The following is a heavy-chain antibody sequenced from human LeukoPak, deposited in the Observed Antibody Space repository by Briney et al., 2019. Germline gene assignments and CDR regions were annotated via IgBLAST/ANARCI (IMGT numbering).Heavy chain of an antibody. CDR3: ARVGSAAVDY. Sequence: GGSLRLXCAASGFTFSSYSMNWVRQAPGKGLESVSSISSSSYIYYADSVKGRFTISRDNAKNSLYLQMNSLRAEDTAVYYCARVGSAAVDYWGQGTLVTVSS. D-gene: IGHD2-15*01. CDR1: GFTFSSYS. J-gene: IGHJ4*02. V-gene: IGHV3-21*01. CDR2: ISSSSYI.